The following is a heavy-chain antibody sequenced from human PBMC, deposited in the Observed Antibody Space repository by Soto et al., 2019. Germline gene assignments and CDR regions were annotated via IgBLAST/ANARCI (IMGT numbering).Heavy chain of an antibody. CDR2: IYYSGST. CDR3: ARERGSSSSYAYYFDY. D-gene: IGHD6-6*01. Sequence: PSETLSLTCTVSGGSISSYYWSWIRQPPGKGLEWIGYIYYSGSTNYNPSLKSRVTISVDTSKNQFSLKLSSVTAEDTAVYYCARERGSSSSYAYYFDYWGQGTLVTVSS. CDR1: GGSISSYY. J-gene: IGHJ4*02. V-gene: IGHV4-59*01.